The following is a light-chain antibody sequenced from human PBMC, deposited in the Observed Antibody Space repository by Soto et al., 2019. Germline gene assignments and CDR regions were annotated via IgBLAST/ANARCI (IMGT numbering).Light chain of an antibody. J-gene: IGKJ2*01. CDR2: GAS. CDR1: QSVSSSY. V-gene: IGKV3-20*01. Sequence: EIVLTQSPGTLSLSPGERATRSCRASQSVSSSYLAWYQQKPGQAPRLLIYGASSRATGIPDRFSGSGSGTDFTLTIISLEPEDFAVYYCQQYGSSPRYTFGQGTKLEIK. CDR3: QQYGSSPRYT.